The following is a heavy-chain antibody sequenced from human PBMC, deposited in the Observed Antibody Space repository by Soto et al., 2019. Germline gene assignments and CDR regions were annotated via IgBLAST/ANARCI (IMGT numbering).Heavy chain of an antibody. CDR1: GGTFSSYA. CDR3: ATYYDFWSGSIYYYYGMDF. V-gene: IGHV1-69*13. D-gene: IGHD3-3*01. Sequence: ASVKVSCKASGGTFSSYAISWVRQAPGQGLEWMGGIIPIFGTANYAQKFQGRVTITADESTSTAYMELSSLRSEDTAVYYCATYYDFWSGSIYYYYGMDFWGQGTTVTVSS. CDR2: IIPIFGTA. J-gene: IGHJ6*02.